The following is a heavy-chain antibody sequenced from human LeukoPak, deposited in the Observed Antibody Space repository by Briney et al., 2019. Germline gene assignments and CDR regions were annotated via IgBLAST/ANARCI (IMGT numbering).Heavy chain of an antibody. Sequence: ASVKVPCKASGYTFTGYHMHWVRQAPGQGLEWMGRINPNSGDTNYAQKFQGRVAMTRDTSISTAFMELTRLRSDDTAVYYCARDYCSSTSCLFDYWGQGTLVTVSS. D-gene: IGHD2-2*01. J-gene: IGHJ4*02. CDR2: INPNSGDT. CDR1: GYTFTGYH. V-gene: IGHV1-2*06. CDR3: ARDYCSSTSCLFDY.